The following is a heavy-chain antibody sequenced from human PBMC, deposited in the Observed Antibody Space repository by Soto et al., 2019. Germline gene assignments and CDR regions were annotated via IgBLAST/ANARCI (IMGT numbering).Heavy chain of an antibody. Sequence: ASVKVSCKASGYTFTSYGISWVRQAPGQGLEWMGWISAYNGNTNYAQKLQGRVTMTTDTSTSTAYMELRSLRSDDTAVYYCARVCSGGSCDYYYYYGMDVWGQGTTVTVSS. CDR1: GYTFTSYG. D-gene: IGHD2-15*01. CDR2: ISAYNGNT. V-gene: IGHV1-18*01. CDR3: ARVCSGGSCDYYYYYGMDV. J-gene: IGHJ6*02.